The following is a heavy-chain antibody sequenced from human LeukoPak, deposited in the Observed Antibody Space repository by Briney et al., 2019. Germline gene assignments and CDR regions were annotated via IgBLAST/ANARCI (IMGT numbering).Heavy chain of an antibody. V-gene: IGHV3-74*01. D-gene: IGHD5-12*01. J-gene: IGHJ4*02. Sequence: PGGSLRLSCAASGFTFSSYWMHWVRQVPGKGLVWVSRINSDGSSTSYADSVKGRFTISRDNAKNTLYVQMNSLRAEDTAVYYCARVSVYSGYDRPHPVYYFDYWGQGTLVTVSS. CDR1: GFTFSSYW. CDR2: INSDGSST. CDR3: ARVSVYSGYDRPHPVYYFDY.